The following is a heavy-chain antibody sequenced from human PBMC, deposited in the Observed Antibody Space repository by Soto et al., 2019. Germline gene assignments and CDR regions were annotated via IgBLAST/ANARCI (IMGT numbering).Heavy chain of an antibody. Sequence: PSETLSLTCTVSGGSISRYYWSWIRRPPGKGLEWIGYLYNTGSTIYNPSLKSRVTISVDTSKNQFSLKLNSLTAADTAVYYCARDLWGYCGTDCYPLDVWGQGITVTVSS. CDR1: GGSISRYY. J-gene: IGHJ6*02. V-gene: IGHV4-59*01. D-gene: IGHD2-21*02. CDR2: LYNTGST. CDR3: ARDLWGYCGTDCYPLDV.